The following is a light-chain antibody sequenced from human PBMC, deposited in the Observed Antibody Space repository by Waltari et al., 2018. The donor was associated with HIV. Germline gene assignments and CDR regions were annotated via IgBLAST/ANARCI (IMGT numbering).Light chain of an antibody. CDR2: EVS. J-gene: IGLJ2*01. Sequence: QSALTQPASVSGSPGQSITISCTGTSSDVGGYNYLSWYQQPPGKAPKLMIYEVSNRPSGVSNRFSGSKSGNTASLTISGLQAEDEADYYCSSYTSSSTPYVVFGGGTKLTVL. CDR1: SSDVGGYNY. CDR3: SSYTSSSTPYVV. V-gene: IGLV2-14*01.